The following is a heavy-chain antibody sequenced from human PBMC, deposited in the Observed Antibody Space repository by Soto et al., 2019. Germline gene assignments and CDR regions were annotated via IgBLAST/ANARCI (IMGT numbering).Heavy chain of an antibody. Sequence: SVEVSSKSPRYSFTSYSMHWARQAPGQRLEWMGWINAGNGNTKYSQKFQGRVTITRDTSASTAYMELNSLRAEDTAVYYCARDWGSSAPRPFWYYYYGMDVWGQGTTVTVSS. CDR3: ARDWGSSAPRPFWYYYYGMDV. J-gene: IGHJ6*02. CDR2: INAGNGNT. CDR1: RYSFTSYS. V-gene: IGHV1-3*01. D-gene: IGHD6-13*01.